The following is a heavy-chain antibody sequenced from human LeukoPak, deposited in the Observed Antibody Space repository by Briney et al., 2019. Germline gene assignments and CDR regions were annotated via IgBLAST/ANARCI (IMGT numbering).Heavy chain of an antibody. V-gene: IGHV3-30-3*01. Sequence: AGSLRLSCAASGFIFSTYAIYWVRQAPGKGLEWVAVLSYGVTNKYYADSVKGRFTISRDNSKNTMFLQMNSLRAEDTAVYHCARDRSGYANDAFDFWGQGTMVTVSS. CDR2: LSYGVTNK. CDR3: ARDRSGYANDAFDF. D-gene: IGHD3-3*01. CDR1: GFIFSTYA. J-gene: IGHJ3*01.